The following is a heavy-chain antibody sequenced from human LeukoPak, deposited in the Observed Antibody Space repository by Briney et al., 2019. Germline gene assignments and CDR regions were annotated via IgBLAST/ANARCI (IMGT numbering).Heavy chain of an antibody. CDR2: IRYDGSIE. CDR1: GFTFSRYG. D-gene: IGHD1-26*01. Sequence: PGGSLRLSCAASGFTFSRYGMHWVRQAPGKGLEWVAFIRYDGSIEYYADSVKGRFTISRDNSKNTLYLQMNSLRAEDTAVYYCAKGSLLSGSYFDYWGQGTLVTVSS. V-gene: IGHV3-30*02. J-gene: IGHJ4*02. CDR3: AKGSLLSGSYFDY.